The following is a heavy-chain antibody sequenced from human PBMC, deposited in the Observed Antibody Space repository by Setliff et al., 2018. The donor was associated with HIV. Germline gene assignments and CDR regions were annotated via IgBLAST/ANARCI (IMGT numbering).Heavy chain of an antibody. CDR1: GCSFSRHY. CDR3: TRAFPPMIPAAFDI. CDR2: INPSDGIP. V-gene: IGHV1-46*01. D-gene: IGHD3-16*01. Sequence: ASVKVSCKASGCSFSRHYMHWVRQAPGEGLEWVAMINPSDGIPSYAQKFQDRVVVTRDTSRSIVYMELSSLLSEDTAVYFCTRAFPPMIPAAFDIWGLGTLVTVSS. J-gene: IGHJ3*02.